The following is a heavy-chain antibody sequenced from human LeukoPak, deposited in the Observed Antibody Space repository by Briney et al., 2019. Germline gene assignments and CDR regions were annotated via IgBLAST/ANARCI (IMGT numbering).Heavy chain of an antibody. CDR3: ARSLAAAGPDFDY. Sequence: GASVKVSCKASGYTLTGYYMHWVRQAPGQGLEWMGWINPNSGGTNYAQKFQGRVTMTRDTSISTAYMELSRLRSDDTAVYYCARSLAAAGPDFDYWGQGTLVTVSS. D-gene: IGHD6-13*01. V-gene: IGHV1-2*02. CDR2: INPNSGGT. CDR1: GYTLTGYY. J-gene: IGHJ4*02.